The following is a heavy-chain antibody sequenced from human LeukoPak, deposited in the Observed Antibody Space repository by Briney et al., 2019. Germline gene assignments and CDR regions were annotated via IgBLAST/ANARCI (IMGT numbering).Heavy chain of an antibody. CDR1: GFTFSTYA. Sequence: GGSLRLSCAASGFTFSTYAMGWVRQAPGKGLEWVSHFGGSGGSIYYADSVKGRFTISGDNSKNTLYLQMNSLRAEDTAVYYCAKSDCGGDCHLLDYWGQGTLVTVSS. CDR2: FGGSGGSI. J-gene: IGHJ4*02. V-gene: IGHV3-23*01. CDR3: AKSDCGGDCHLLDY. D-gene: IGHD2-21*02.